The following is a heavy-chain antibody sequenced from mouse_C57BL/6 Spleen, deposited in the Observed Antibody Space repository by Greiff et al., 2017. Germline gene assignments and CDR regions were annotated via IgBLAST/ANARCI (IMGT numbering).Heavy chain of an antibody. Sequence: QVQLKQPGAELVRPGSSVKLSCKASGYTFTSYWMHWVKQRPIQGLEWIGNIDPSDSETHYNQKFKDKATLTVDKSSSTAYMQLSSLTSEDSAVYYCARRGLGSSWDYWGQGTTLTVSS. V-gene: IGHV1-52*01. D-gene: IGHD1-1*01. CDR3: ARRGLGSSWDY. J-gene: IGHJ2*01. CDR2: IDPSDSET. CDR1: GYTFTSYW.